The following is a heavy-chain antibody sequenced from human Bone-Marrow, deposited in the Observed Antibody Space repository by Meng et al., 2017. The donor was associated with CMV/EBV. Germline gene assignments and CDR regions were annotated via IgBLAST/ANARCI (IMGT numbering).Heavy chain of an antibody. J-gene: IGHJ6*02. CDR2: IKQDGSET. CDR3: ARDREFMKGFLEWLPVYYGMDV. D-gene: IGHD3-3*01. Sequence: GGSLRLSCAASGFTFSSYWMSWVRQAPGKGLEWVANIKQDGSETYYVGSVKGRFTISRDNAKNSLYLQMNSLRAEDTAVYYCARDREFMKGFLEWLPVYYGMDVWGQGTTVTVSS. V-gene: IGHV3-7*01. CDR1: GFTFSSYW.